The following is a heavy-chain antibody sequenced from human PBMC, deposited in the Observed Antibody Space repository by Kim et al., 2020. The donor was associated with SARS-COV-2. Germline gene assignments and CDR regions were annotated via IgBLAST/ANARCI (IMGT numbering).Heavy chain of an antibody. CDR2: INPSGGNT. Sequence: ASVKVSCKASGYTFIRNYIHWVRQAPGQGLEWMGMINPSGGNTKTTQKFQGRVTVTRDTSTSTVYMDLSSLTSEDTAVYYCARGETSATHLDYWGQGTLVTVSS. D-gene: IGHD2-15*01. CDR1: GYTFIRNY. V-gene: IGHV1-46*01. J-gene: IGHJ4*02. CDR3: ARGETSATHLDY.